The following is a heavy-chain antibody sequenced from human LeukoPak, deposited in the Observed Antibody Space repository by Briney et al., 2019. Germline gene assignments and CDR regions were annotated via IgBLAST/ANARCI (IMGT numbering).Heavy chain of an antibody. CDR2: INPNSGAT. Sequence: GASVKVSCKASGYTFTGHHIHWVQQAPGQGLEWMGWINPNSGATNYAQKFQGRVTMTRDTSISTAYMELSSLRPDDTAVYYCAREPTGNYFDYWGQGTLVTVSS. V-gene: IGHV1-2*02. D-gene: IGHD1-1*01. CDR3: AREPTGNYFDY. CDR1: GYTFTGHH. J-gene: IGHJ4*02.